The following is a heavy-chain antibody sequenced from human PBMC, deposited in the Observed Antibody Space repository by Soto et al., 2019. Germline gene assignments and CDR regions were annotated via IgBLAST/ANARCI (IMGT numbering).Heavy chain of an antibody. D-gene: IGHD4-17*01. J-gene: IGHJ4*02. CDR2: ITGNGGST. Sequence: EVQLVESGGGLVQPGGSVRLSCAASGFTFSSYGMHWVRQAPGKGLAYVSDITGNGGSTYYANSVKGRFNISRDNSKNTLYLQMGSLRADDLAVYYCARGRKDDYGDPGDFDYWGPGTLVTVSS. CDR3: ARGRKDDYGDPGDFDY. CDR1: GFTFSSYG. V-gene: IGHV3-64*01.